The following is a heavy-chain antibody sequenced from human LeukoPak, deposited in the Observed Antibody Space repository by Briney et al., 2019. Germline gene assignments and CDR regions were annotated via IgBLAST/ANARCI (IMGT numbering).Heavy chain of an antibody. CDR3: AKDLATMVRGARDYYMDV. CDR2: ISGSGGST. Sequence: GGSLRLSCAASGFTFSSYAMSWVRQAPGKGLEWVSAISGSGGSTYYADSVKGRFTISRDNSKNTLYLQMNSLRAEDTAVYYCAKDLATMVRGARDYYMDVWGKRTTVTVSS. D-gene: IGHD3-10*01. V-gene: IGHV3-23*01. J-gene: IGHJ6*03. CDR1: GFTFSSYA.